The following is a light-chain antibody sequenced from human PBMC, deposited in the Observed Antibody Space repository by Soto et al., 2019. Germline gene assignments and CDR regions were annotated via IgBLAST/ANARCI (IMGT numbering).Light chain of an antibody. J-gene: IGKJ1*01. V-gene: IGKV1-39*01. CDR2: AAS. CDR1: QTISSW. Sequence: DIQITQNPSTLSGSVGDSVTITCRASQTISSWLAWYQQKPGKAPKLLIYAASSLQSGVPSRFSGSGSRTDFTLTISSLQPEEFATYNCQQSYSTPETVGQGTKVDIK. CDR3: QQSYSTPET.